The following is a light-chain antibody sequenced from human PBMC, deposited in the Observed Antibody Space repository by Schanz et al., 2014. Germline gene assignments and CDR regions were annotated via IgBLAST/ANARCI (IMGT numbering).Light chain of an antibody. CDR1: ATDIGGTYL. J-gene: IGLJ3*02. CDR3: SSYTSSSRV. Sequence: QSALTQPASVSASPGQSITISCTGTATDIGGTYLVSWYQQNPGEAPKLMIYDVTERPSGVPDRFSGSKSGNTASLTISGVQAEDEADYYCSSYTSSSRVFGGGTKLTVL. V-gene: IGLV2-14*02. CDR2: DVT.